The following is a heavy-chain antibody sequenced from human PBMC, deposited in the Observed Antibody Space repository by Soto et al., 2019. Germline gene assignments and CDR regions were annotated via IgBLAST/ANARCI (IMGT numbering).Heavy chain of an antibody. Sequence: GGSLRLSCAASGFTFSYHWMNWVRQAPGGGLEWVSRINLDGSSTDLADSVKGRFTISRDNAKNTLYLQMNSLRAEDTAVYYCVRYCSSTSCYVVDTFDVWGQGTMVTVSS. D-gene: IGHD2-2*01. CDR3: VRYCSSTSCYVVDTFDV. CDR2: INLDGSST. V-gene: IGHV3-74*01. J-gene: IGHJ3*01. CDR1: GFTFSYHW.